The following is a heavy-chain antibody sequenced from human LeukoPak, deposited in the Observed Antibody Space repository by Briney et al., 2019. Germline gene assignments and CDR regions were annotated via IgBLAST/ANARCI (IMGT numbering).Heavy chain of an antibody. D-gene: IGHD1-26*01. V-gene: IGHV3-21*01. J-gene: IGHJ3*02. CDR2: ISSSSSYI. CDR1: ESTFSSYA. CDR3: ARTTAQEWELPNDAFDI. Sequence: GGSLRLSCAASESTFSSYAMSWVRQAPGKGLEWVSSISSSSSYIYYADSVKGRFTISRDNAKNSLYLQMNSLRAEDTAVYYCARTTAQEWELPNDAFDIWGQGTMVTVSS.